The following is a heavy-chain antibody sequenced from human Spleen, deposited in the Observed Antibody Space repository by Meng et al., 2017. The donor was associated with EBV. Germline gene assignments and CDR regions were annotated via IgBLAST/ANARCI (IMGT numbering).Heavy chain of an antibody. D-gene: IGHD1-7*01. J-gene: IGHJ5*02. V-gene: IGHV3-21*02. CDR2: ISSSNSYI. Sequence: EVQLVESGVGLVKPGESLRLSCAASGFIFSNYNMHWVRQAPGKGLEWVSSISSSNSYIYYADSVKGRFTISRDNAKNSLSLQMNSLRAEDTAVYYCARLSGTGWFDPWSQGTLFNVSS. CDR1: GFIFSNYN. CDR3: ARLSGTGWFDP.